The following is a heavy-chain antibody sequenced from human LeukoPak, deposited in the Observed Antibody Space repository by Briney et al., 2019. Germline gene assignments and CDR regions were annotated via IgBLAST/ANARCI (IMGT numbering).Heavy chain of an antibody. CDR2: MNPNSGNT. D-gene: IGHD3-16*02. Sequence: ASVKVSCKASGYTFTSYDINWVRQAPGQGLEWMGWMNPNSGNTGYAQKFQGRVTMTRNTSISTAYMELSSLRSEDTAVYYCARGLSDDYVWGSYRYPPDYWGQGTLVTVSS. CDR1: GYTFTSYD. J-gene: IGHJ4*02. V-gene: IGHV1-8*01. CDR3: ARGLSDDYVWGSYRYPPDY.